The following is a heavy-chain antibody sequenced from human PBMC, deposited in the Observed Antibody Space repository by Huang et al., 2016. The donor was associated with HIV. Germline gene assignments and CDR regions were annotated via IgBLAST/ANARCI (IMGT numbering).Heavy chain of an antibody. CDR3: VKERGSSRARSSFDF. V-gene: IGHV3-30*02. J-gene: IGHJ3*01. CDR2: IRYDGTND. D-gene: IGHD6-13*01. Sequence: QVRLVESGGGGVQPGASLTLSCSASGFPFSAYGMDWVRQAPGKGRELVSFIRYDGTNDYLIGSVKGRFTISRDNSNNTLYLRMNSLRPEDTAVYYCVKERGSSRARSSFDFWGQGTSVIVSS. CDR1: GFPFSAYG.